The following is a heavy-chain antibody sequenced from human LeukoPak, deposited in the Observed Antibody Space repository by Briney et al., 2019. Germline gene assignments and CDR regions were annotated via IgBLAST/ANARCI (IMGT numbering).Heavy chain of an antibody. CDR3: ARDAGAGLDGGGSVDY. CDR2: IYHSGST. V-gene: IGHV4-38-2*02. Sequence: SETLSLTCAVYGYSFSSGYYWGWIRQRPGKGLEWIGSIYHSGSTYYNPSLKSRVTISVDTSKNQFSLKLSSVTAADTAVYYCARDAGAGLDGGGSVDYWGQGSLVTVSS. CDR1: GYSFSSGYY. J-gene: IGHJ4*02. D-gene: IGHD3-16*01.